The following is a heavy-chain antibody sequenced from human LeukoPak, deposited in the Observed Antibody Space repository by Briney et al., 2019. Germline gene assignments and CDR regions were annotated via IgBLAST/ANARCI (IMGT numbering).Heavy chain of an antibody. CDR1: GFNFNHYG. CDR2: ITATGTT. J-gene: IGHJ4*02. V-gene: IGHV3-23*01. D-gene: IGHD6-19*01. Sequence: GGSLRLSCEASGFNFNHYGMNWVRQAPGMGLEWVSGITATGTTYYADSVKGRFTISRDNSKNTVYLQMNSLTAEDTATYFCARDLHWLAFDFWGQGSLVTVSS. CDR3: ARDLHWLAFDF.